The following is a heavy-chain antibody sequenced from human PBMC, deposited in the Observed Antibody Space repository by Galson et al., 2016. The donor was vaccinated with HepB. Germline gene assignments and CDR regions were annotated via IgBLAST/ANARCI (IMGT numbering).Heavy chain of an antibody. Sequence: SETLSLTCTVSGGSINGYFWSWVRQPPGKGLEWTGFIHHNGNTNYNPSLKSPVTISVDTSTNQFSLRLNSVTAADPAVYYCARYSSTANYFDYWGQGTLVTVSS. CDR1: GGSINGYF. V-gene: IGHV4-59*01. D-gene: IGHD6-19*01. CDR3: ARYSSTANYFDY. CDR2: IHHNGNT. J-gene: IGHJ4*02.